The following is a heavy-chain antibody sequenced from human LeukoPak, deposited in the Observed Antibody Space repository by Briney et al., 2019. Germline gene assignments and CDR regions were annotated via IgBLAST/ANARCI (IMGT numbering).Heavy chain of an antibody. V-gene: IGHV3-30*18. CDR3: AKTHFFTSVVRFGELLSSFDY. D-gene: IGHD3-10*01. CDR2: ISYDGSNK. CDR1: GFTFSSYG. Sequence: PGGSLRLSCAASGFTFSSYGMHWVRQAPGKGLEWVAVISYDGSNKYYADSVKGRFTISRDNSKNTLYLQMNSLRAEDTAVYYCAKTHFFTSVVRFGELLSSFDYWGQGTLVTVPS. J-gene: IGHJ4*02.